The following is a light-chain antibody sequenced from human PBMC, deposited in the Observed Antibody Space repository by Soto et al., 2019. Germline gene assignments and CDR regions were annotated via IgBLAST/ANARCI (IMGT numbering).Light chain of an antibody. CDR3: QQADSFPLT. Sequence: DIQMTQSPSSVSASIGDRVTITCRASQGIRSYLAWYQQTPGKAPKLLIYPASSLRSGVPSRFPGSGSGTDFTLTISSLEAEDFAIYYCQQADSFPLTFGGGTKVDIK. V-gene: IGKV1-12*01. J-gene: IGKJ4*01. CDR1: QGIRSY. CDR2: PAS.